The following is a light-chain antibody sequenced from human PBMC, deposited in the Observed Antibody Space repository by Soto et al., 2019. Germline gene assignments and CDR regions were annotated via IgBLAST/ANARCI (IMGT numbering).Light chain of an antibody. Sequence: ETVLTQSPGTLSLSPGESATLSCRASQSVSNKYLVWYQQKPGQAPRLLIHGASSRATGIPDRFSGSGSGTDFTLTISRLEPADSAVYSCQQCGSSPYTFGQGTKREIK. CDR2: GAS. V-gene: IGKV3-20*01. CDR1: QSVSNKY. J-gene: IGKJ2*01. CDR3: QQCGSSPYT.